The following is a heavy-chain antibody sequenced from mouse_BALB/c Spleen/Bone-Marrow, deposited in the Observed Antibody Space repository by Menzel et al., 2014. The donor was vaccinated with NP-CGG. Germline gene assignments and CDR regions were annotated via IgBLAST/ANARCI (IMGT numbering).Heavy chain of an antibody. CDR3: ARRNYGSSYWYFDV. D-gene: IGHD1-1*01. CDR2: INPYNGAT. CDR1: GYSFTGYY. J-gene: IGHJ1*01. Sequence: EVMLVESGPELVKPGASVKISCKAPGYSFTGYYMHWVKQSHVKSLEWIGRINPYNGATSYNQNFKDKASLTVDKSSSTAYMELHSLTSEDSAVYYCARRNYGSSYWYFDVWGAGTTVTVSS. V-gene: IGHV1-31*01.